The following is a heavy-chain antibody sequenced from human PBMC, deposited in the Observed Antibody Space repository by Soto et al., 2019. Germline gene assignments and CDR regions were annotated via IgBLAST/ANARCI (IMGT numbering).Heavy chain of an antibody. D-gene: IGHD7-27*01. CDR3: ARVYFLGMRTYYGMDV. V-gene: IGHV6-1*01. CDR2: TYYRSQWYN. CDR1: GDSVSSNSAA. J-gene: IGHJ6*02. Sequence: PSQTLSLTCAISGDSVSSNSAAWNWIRQSPSRGLEWLGRTYYRSQWYNDYAVSVKRRITINPDTSKNQFSLQLNSVTPEDTAVYYCARVYFLGMRTYYGMDVWGQGTTVTVSS.